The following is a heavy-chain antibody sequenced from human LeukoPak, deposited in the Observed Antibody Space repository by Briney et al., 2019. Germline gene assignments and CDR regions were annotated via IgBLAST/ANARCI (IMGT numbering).Heavy chain of an antibody. CDR1: GGSISTSDYY. V-gene: IGHV4-39*07. CDR2: MYYSGST. Sequence: SETLSLTCTVSGGSISTSDYYWGWIRQPPGKGLEWIGSMYYSGSTYYNPSLKSRVTISVDTSKNQFSLRLSSVTAADTAVYYCARERSSWYTQNYYYYYMDVWGKGTTVTVSS. CDR3: ARERSSWYTQNYYYYYMDV. D-gene: IGHD6-13*01. J-gene: IGHJ6*03.